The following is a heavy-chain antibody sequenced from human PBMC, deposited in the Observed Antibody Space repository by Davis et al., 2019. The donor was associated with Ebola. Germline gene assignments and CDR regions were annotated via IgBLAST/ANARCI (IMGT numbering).Heavy chain of an antibody. CDR3: ARDEKYYDFWSGYYSYYFDY. Sequence: GESLKISCAASGFTFSSYSMNWVRQAPGKGLEWVSSISSSSSYIYYADSVKGRFTISRDNAKNSLYLQMNSLRAEDTAVYYCARDEKYYDFWSGYYSYYFDYWGQGTLVTVSS. CDR2: ISSSSSYI. D-gene: IGHD3-3*01. V-gene: IGHV3-21*01. CDR1: GFTFSSYS. J-gene: IGHJ4*02.